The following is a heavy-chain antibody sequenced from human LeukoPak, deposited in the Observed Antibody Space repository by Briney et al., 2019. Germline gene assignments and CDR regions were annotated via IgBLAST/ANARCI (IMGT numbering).Heavy chain of an antibody. Sequence: SETLSLTCSVSGGDISTYHWSWIRQSPGEAFEYIGNVYYSGSTNYNPSLRSRVTISVDVSKNQFSLNVRTVTAADTAVYYCARGSGSYGFFDVWGQGTLVTVSA. J-gene: IGHJ4*02. CDR2: VYYSGST. V-gene: IGHV4-59*13. CDR3: ARGSGSYGFFDV. CDR1: GGDISTYH. D-gene: IGHD5-18*01.